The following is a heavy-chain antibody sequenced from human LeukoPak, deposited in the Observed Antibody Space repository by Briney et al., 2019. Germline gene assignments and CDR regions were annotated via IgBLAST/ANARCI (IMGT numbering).Heavy chain of an antibody. CDR3: AKESDIVVVPAANFDY. D-gene: IGHD2-2*01. Sequence: GGSLRLSCAASGFTFSSYGMHWVRQAPGKGLEWVAFIRYDGSNKYYADSVKGRFTISRDNSKNTLYLQMNSLRAEDTAVYYCAKESDIVVVPAANFDYWGQGTQVTVSS. J-gene: IGHJ4*02. CDR2: IRYDGSNK. V-gene: IGHV3-30*02. CDR1: GFTFSSYG.